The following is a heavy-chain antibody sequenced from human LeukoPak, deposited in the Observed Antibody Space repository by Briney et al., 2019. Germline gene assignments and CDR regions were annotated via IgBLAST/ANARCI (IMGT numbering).Heavy chain of an antibody. Sequence: ASVKVSCKASGYTFTDYYIHWVRRAPGQGLEWMGWVDPRSGITKCKQKFQGRVTMTRDTSINTVYVDLSGLTFDDTAVYYCATDNYGMLDYWGQGTLVTVSS. J-gene: IGHJ4*02. CDR1: GYTFTDYY. V-gene: IGHV1-2*02. CDR3: ATDNYGMLDY. D-gene: IGHD3-9*01. CDR2: VDPRSGIT.